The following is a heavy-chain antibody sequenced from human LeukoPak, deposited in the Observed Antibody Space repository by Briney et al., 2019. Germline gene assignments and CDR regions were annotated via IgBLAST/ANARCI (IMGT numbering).Heavy chain of an antibody. CDR2: IYYSGST. Sequence: SETLSLTCTVSGGSISSYYWSWIRQPPGKGLEWIGYIYYSGSTNYNPSLKSRVTISVDTSKNRFSLKLSSVTAADTAVYYCARQGGIFKDAFDIWGQGTMVTVSS. CDR1: GGSISSYY. V-gene: IGHV4-59*08. CDR3: ARQGGIFKDAFDI. J-gene: IGHJ3*02.